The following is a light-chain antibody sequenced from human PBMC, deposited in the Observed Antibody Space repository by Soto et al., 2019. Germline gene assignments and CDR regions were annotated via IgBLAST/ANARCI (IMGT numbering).Light chain of an antibody. V-gene: IGKV4-1*01. CDR1: QSVLYSSTNNNH. CDR3: QKYYSIPWT. CDR2: WAS. J-gene: IGKJ1*01. Sequence: DIVMTQSPDSLAVSLGERATINCRSSQSVLYSSTNNNHLAWYQQKPGQPPKLLIYWASTRESGVPDRFSGSGYGTDFYLTISSKQAEDVAVYYCQKYYSIPWTFGQGNRVEI.